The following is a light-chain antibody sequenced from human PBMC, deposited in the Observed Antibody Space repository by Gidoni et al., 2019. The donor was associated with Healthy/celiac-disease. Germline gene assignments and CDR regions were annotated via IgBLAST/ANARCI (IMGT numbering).Light chain of an antibody. CDR3: QQYSSTPYT. V-gene: IGKV4-1*01. CDR2: WAS. CDR1: QSVIYSSNNKNY. J-gene: IGKJ2*01. Sequence: DIVMTQSPDSLAGSLGERATINCKSSQSVIYSSNNKNYLAWYQQKPGQPPKLLIYWASTRDAGVPDRFSGSGSGTDFTLTISSLQAEYVAVYYCQQYSSTPYTFXQXTKLXIK.